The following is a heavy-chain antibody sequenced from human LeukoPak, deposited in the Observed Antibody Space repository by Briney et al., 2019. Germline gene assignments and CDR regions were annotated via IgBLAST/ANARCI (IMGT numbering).Heavy chain of an antibody. Sequence: PSQTLSLTCTVSGGSISSGSYYWSWIRQPPGKGLEWIGYIYYSGSTIYNPSLESRVTMPVDTSKNQFSLKLTSVTAADTAVYYCASQLRSSGYPLDYWGQGTLVTVSS. J-gene: IGHJ4*02. V-gene: IGHV4-61*01. CDR2: IYYSGST. D-gene: IGHD6-13*01. CDR3: ASQLRSSGYPLDY. CDR1: GGSISSGSYY.